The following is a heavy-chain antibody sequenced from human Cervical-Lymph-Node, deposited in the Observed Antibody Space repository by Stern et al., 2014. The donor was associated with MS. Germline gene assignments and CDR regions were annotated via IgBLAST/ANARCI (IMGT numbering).Heavy chain of an antibody. CDR2: MNPNSGNT. V-gene: IGHV1-8*01. CDR1: GYTFTSYD. D-gene: IGHD3-10*01. CDR3: ARDCKLRRFGSRGWFDP. Sequence: QVQLGQSGAEVKKPGASVKVSCKASGYTFTSYDINWVRQATGQGLEWMGWMNPNSGNTGYAQKFHGRVTMTRNTSISTAYMELSSLRSEDTAVYYCARDCKLRRFGSRGWFDPWGQGTLVTVSS. J-gene: IGHJ5*02.